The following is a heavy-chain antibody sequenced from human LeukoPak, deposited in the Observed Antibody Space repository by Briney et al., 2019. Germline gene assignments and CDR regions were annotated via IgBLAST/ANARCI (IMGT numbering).Heavy chain of an antibody. CDR1: GFTFSSYG. J-gene: IGHJ5*02. CDR2: ISSASNTI. D-gene: IGHD3-10*01. V-gene: IGHV3-48*01. CDR3: ARDGWFGDYNWFDP. Sequence: PGRSLRLSCAASGFTFSSYGMHWVRQAPGKGLEWISYISSASNTIYYADSVKGRFTISRDNAKNSVYLQMNSLRAEDTAMYYCARDGWFGDYNWFDPWGQGTLVTVSS.